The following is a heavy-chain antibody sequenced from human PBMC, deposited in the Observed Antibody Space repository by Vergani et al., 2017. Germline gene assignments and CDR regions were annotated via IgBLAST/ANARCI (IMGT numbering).Heavy chain of an antibody. V-gene: IGHV1-8*01. J-gene: IGHJ3*02. D-gene: IGHD3-3*01. CDR3: ARVTLPFLEWPPFDAFDI. CDR2: MNPNSGNT. Sequence: QVQLVQSGAEVKKPGASVKVSCKASGYTFTSYDINWVRQATGQGLEWMGWMNPNSGNTGYAQKFQGRVTMTRNTSISTAYMELSSLRSEDTAVYYCARVTLPFLEWPPFDAFDIWGQGTMVTVSS. CDR1: GYTFTSYD.